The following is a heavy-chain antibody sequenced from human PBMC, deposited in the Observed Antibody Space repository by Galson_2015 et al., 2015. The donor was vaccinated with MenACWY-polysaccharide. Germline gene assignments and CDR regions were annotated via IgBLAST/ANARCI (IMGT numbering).Heavy chain of an antibody. D-gene: IGHD3-10*01. Sequence: SGAEVKKPGESLTISCKGLGYSFTSYWIGWVRQMPGKGLEWMGIIYPGGSDARFSPSFQGQVTMSVDKSISTAYLQWNSLKASDTAIYYCARITGGEYFQYWGQGALVTV. J-gene: IGHJ1*01. CDR1: GYSFTSYW. V-gene: IGHV5-51*03. CDR2: IYPGGSDA. CDR3: ARITGGEYFQY.